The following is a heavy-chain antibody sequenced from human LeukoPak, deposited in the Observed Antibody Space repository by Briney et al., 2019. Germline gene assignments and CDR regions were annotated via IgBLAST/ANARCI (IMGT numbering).Heavy chain of an antibody. CDR3: ARSYGGNYFDY. CDR1: GFNFSSFG. D-gene: IGHD4-23*01. J-gene: IGHJ4*02. V-gene: IGHV3-30*02. CDR2: IRYDGINK. Sequence: GGSLRLSSAASGFNFSSFGMHWVRQAPGKGLEWVTFIRYDGINKYYADSVKGRFTISRDNSGNTMYLQINSLRPGDTDVYYCARSYGGNYFDYWGQGTLVTVSS.